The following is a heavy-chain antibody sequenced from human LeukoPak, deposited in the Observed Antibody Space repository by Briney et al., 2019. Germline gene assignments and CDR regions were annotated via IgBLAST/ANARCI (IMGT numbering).Heavy chain of an antibody. CDR1: GGSISSDY. D-gene: IGHD5-24*01. Sequence: TASETLSLTCTVSGGSISSDYWSWIRQPPGKGLEWIWYIHYSGSTNYNPSLKSRVTISVDTSKNQFSLKLNSVTAAVTAVYYCATSHPRDGYSFWGQGTLVTVSS. CDR2: IHYSGST. J-gene: IGHJ4*02. V-gene: IGHV4-59*12. CDR3: ATSHPRDGYSF.